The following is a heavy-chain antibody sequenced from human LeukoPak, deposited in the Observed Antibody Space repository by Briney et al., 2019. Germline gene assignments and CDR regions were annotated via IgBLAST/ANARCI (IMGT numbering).Heavy chain of an antibody. CDR1: GGTFSSYA. Sequence: GASVKVSCKASGGTFSSYAISWVRRAPGQGLEWMGGIIPIFGTTNYAQKFQGRVTITADESTSTAYMELSSLRPEDTAMYYCARSHYSSYWDNGPHYYYYYMDVWGKGTTVTVSS. D-gene: IGHD6-6*01. J-gene: IGHJ6*03. V-gene: IGHV1-69*01. CDR3: ARSHYSSYWDNGPHYYYYYMDV. CDR2: IIPIFGTT.